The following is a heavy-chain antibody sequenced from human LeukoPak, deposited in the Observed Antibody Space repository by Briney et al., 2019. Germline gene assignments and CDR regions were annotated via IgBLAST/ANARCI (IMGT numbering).Heavy chain of an antibody. V-gene: IGHV4-59*01. CDR1: GGSFSSYY. D-gene: IGHD5-12*01. Sequence: SETLSLTCTVSGGSFSSYYWNWIRQPPGKGLEWMGYIYYSGSTNCNPSLKSRVTISVDTSKNQFSLKLSSVTAADTAVYYCASHYSGYDWGIDYWGQGTLVTVSS. CDR3: ASHYSGYDWGIDY. CDR2: IYYSGST. J-gene: IGHJ4*02.